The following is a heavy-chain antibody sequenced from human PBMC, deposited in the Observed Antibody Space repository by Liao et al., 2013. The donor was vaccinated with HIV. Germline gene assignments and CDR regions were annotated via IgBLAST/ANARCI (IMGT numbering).Heavy chain of an antibody. J-gene: IGHJ6*03. D-gene: IGHD2-2*02. Sequence: QLQLQESGPGLVKPSETLSLTCTVSGGSISSYSYYWGWIRQPPGKGLEWIGSIYTSGSTNYNPSLKSRVTMSVDTSKNQFSLKLSSVTAADTAVYYCARVRRYCSSTSCYTRYYYYYMDVWGKGTTVTVSS. CDR1: GGSISSYSYY. CDR2: IYTSGST. V-gene: IGHV4-39*07. CDR3: ARVRRYCSSTSCYTRYYYYYMDV.